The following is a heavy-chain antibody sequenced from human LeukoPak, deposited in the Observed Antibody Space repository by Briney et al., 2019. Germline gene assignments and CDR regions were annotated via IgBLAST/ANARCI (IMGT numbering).Heavy chain of an antibody. CDR3: AKTKSQGGYYCDY. CDR2: ISGSGGST. Sequence: GGSLRLSCAASGFTFSSYWMSWVRQAPGKGLEWVSAISGSGGSTYYADSVKGRFTISRDNSKNTLYLQMNSLRAEDTAVYYCAKTKSQGGYYCDYWGQGTLVTVSS. D-gene: IGHD6-13*01. CDR1: GFTFSSYW. J-gene: IGHJ4*02. V-gene: IGHV3-23*01.